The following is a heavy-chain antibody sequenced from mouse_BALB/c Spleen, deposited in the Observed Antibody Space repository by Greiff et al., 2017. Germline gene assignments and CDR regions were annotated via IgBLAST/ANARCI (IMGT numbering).Heavy chain of an antibody. CDR3: AREGARYFDV. J-gene: IGHJ1*01. CDR1: GYAFSSSW. CDR2: IYPGDGDT. V-gene: IGHV1-82*01. Sequence: QVQLQQSGPELVKPGASVKISCKASGYAFSSSWMNWVKQRPGQGLEWIGRIYPGDGDTNYNGKFKGKATLTADKSSSTAYMQLSSLTSVDSAVYFCAREGARYFDVWGAGTTVTVSS. D-gene: IGHD3-1*01.